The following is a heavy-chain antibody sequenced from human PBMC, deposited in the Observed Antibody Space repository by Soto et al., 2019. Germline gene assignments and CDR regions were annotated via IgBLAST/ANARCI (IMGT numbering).Heavy chain of an antibody. J-gene: IGHJ4*02. D-gene: IGHD2-21*02. CDR3: AREEAYCGGDCKALDY. CDR2: ISYDGSNK. V-gene: IGHV3-30-3*01. Sequence: QVQLVESGGGVVQPGRSLRLSCAASGFTFSSYAMHWVRQAPGKGLEWVAVISYDGSNKYYADSVKGRFTISRDNSKNTLYLQMNSLRAEDTAVYYCAREEAYCGGDCKALDYWGQGTLVTVSS. CDR1: GFTFSSYA.